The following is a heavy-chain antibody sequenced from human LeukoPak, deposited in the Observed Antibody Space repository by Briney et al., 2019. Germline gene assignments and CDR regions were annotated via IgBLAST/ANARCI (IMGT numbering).Heavy chain of an antibody. J-gene: IGHJ3*02. CDR3: ARDKGPIYYGSGSYWYAFDI. CDR2: ISSSSTI. V-gene: IGHV3-48*01. D-gene: IGHD3-10*01. CDR1: GFTFSSYS. Sequence: PGGSLRLSCAASGFTFSSYSMNWVRQAPGKGLEWVSYISSSSTIYYADSVKGRFTISRDNSKNTLYLQMNSLRAEDTAVYYCARDKGPIYYGSGSYWYAFDIWGQGTMVTVSS.